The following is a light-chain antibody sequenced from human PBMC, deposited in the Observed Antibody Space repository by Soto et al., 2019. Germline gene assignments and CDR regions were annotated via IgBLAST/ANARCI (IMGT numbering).Light chain of an antibody. CDR2: KAS. CDR1: ESINIW. Sequence: DIQMTQSPSTLSASVGDRVTITCRASESINIWLAWFQQKPGKAPKLLISKASTLESGVPSRFSGSGSGTEFTLTISSLRPDDFATYHCQQYHIHSTFGQGTKVEVK. J-gene: IGKJ1*01. CDR3: QQYHIHST. V-gene: IGKV1-5*03.